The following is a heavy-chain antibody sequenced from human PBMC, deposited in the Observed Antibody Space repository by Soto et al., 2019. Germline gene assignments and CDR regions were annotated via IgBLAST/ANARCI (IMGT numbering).Heavy chain of an antibody. D-gene: IGHD7-27*01. Sequence: SETLSRTSWVYGGSLSGYYGRWLRQPPGKGLEWMGEINHTGSTNDNPSLKSRVTISIDTSKNQFSLKLSSVTAADTAVYYCARGINWGSNWFDPWGQGTLVTVSS. CDR2: INHTGST. CDR3: ARGINWGSNWFDP. V-gene: IGHV4-34*01. CDR1: GGSLSGYY. J-gene: IGHJ5*02.